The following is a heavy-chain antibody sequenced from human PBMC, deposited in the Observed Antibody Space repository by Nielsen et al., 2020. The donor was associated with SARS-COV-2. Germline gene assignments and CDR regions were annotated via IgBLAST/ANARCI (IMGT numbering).Heavy chain of an antibody. D-gene: IGHD3-22*01. V-gene: IGHV3-30*04. CDR1: GFTFSSYA. CDR3: ARERWDYYDSSGYHPGL. Sequence: GESLKISCAASGFTFSSYAMHWVRQAPGKGLEWVAVISYDGSNKYYADSVKGRFTISRDNSKNTLYLQMNSLRAEDTAVYYCARERWDYYDSSGYHPGLWGQGTLVTASS. CDR2: ISYDGSNK. J-gene: IGHJ4*02.